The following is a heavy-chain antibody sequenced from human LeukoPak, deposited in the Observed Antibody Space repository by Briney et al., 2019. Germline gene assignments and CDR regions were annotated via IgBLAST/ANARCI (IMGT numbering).Heavy chain of an antibody. D-gene: IGHD3-10*01. Sequence: GSLRLSSAASGFAFNTYAMHWVRQAPGQGLEWVALIWHDGSHKFYSNYVRGQFTISRDNSKNTVSLQMNSLSPEDTAVYCSARGIFGSGSYPGFWGQGTLVTVSS. V-gene: IGHV3-33*01. J-gene: IGHJ1*01. CDR2: IWHDGSHK. CDR3: ARGIFGSGSYPGF. CDR1: GFAFNTYA.